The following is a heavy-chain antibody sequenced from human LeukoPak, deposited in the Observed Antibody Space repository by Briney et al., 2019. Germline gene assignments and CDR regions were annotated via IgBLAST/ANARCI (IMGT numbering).Heavy chain of an antibody. J-gene: IGHJ4*02. CDR3: ARDGEESSSWYFDY. D-gene: IGHD6-13*01. Sequence: GGSLRLSCAASGFTFSSFWMHWVRQAPGKGLEWVSSISSSSSYIYYADSVKGRFTISRDNAKNSLYLQMNGLRAEDTAVYYCARDGEESSSWYFDYWGQGTLVTVSS. V-gene: IGHV3-21*01. CDR2: ISSSSSYI. CDR1: GFTFSSFW.